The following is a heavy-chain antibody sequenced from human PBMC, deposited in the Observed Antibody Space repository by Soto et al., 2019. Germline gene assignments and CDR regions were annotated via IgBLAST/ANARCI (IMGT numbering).Heavy chain of an antibody. V-gene: IGHV3-33*01. Sequence: QVQLVESGGGVVQPGRSLRLSCAASGFTFSSYGMHWVRQAPGKGLEWVAVIRYDGSNKYYADSVKGRFTISRDNAKNPLYLQMSSLSAEDTAVYYCARGKFGRRGDYYYYGMDVWGQGTTVTVSS. CDR3: ARGKFGRRGDYYYYGMDV. J-gene: IGHJ6*02. CDR1: GFTFSSYG. CDR2: IRYDGSNK. D-gene: IGHD3-10*01.